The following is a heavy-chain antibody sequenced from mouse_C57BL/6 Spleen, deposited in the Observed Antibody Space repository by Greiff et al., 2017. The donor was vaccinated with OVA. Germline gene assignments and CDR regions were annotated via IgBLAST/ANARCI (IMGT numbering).Heavy chain of an antibody. J-gene: IGHJ3*01. CDR2: INPGSGGT. V-gene: IGHV1-54*01. Sequence: QVQLKQSGAELVRPGSSVKVSCKASGYAFTNYLIEWVKQRPGQGLEWIGVINPGSGGTNYNEKFKGKATLTADKSSSTAYMQLSSLTSEDSAVYFCARWAGNGYSRFAYWGQGTLVTVSA. D-gene: IGHD2-3*01. CDR3: ARWAGNGYSRFAY. CDR1: GYAFTNYL.